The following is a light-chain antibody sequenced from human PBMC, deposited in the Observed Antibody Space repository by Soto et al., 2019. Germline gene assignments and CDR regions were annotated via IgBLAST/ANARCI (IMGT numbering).Light chain of an antibody. J-gene: IGKJ3*01. Sequence: EIVMTQSPATLSVSPGERATLSCRASQSVSSNLAWYQQKPGQAPRLLIYGASTKAAGIPARLSGSGSGTEVTLTISDLQPEDFAVYSWQQYNNWPRTFGPGTKVDIK. CDR3: QQYNNWPRT. CDR2: GAS. CDR1: QSVSSN. V-gene: IGKV3-15*01.